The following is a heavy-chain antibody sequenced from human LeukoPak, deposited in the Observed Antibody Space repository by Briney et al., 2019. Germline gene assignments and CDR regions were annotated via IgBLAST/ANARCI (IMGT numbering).Heavy chain of an antibody. Sequence: GGSLRLSCAASGFTFSSYWMTWVRQAPGKGLEWVANIKEDGNEQYYVDSVKDRFTISRDNAKNSLYLQMNSLRAEDTAVYYCARAYSSGNDYWGQGTLVTVSS. J-gene: IGHJ4*02. D-gene: IGHD3-10*01. CDR3: ARAYSSGNDY. CDR1: GFTFSSYW. V-gene: IGHV3-7*04. CDR2: IKEDGNEQ.